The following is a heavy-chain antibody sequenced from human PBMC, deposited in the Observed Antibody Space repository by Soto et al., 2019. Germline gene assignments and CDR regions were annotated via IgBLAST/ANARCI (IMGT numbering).Heavy chain of an antibody. J-gene: IGHJ6*02. Sequence: QVQLRQSGTEVKKPGSSVRVSCEASGSSFRTYAISWERQAPGQGREWMGEIIPIFGSVNYAQKFQARVTISAVASTSIVYMDAKSLRSNDTGVYYCARGAVAGTPTSYYYYGVDLWGQGTTVTVSS. V-gene: IGHV1-69*12. CDR2: IIPIFGSV. CDR3: ARGAVAGTPTSYYYYGVDL. D-gene: IGHD6-19*01. CDR1: GSSFRTYA.